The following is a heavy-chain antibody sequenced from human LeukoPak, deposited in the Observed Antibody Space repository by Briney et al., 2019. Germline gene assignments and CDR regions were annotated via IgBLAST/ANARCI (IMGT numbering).Heavy chain of an antibody. CDR1: GYTFTKYY. D-gene: IGHD5-24*01. V-gene: IGHV1-46*01. Sequence: ASVKVSCKASGYTFTKYYIHWVRQAPGQGLEWMGLINPGGDNTNYAQNFQGRVTMTRDTSTSAVYMELSSLRSEDTAIYYCARIRDGYNDAYDIWGQGTVVTVPS. J-gene: IGHJ3*02. CDR3: ARIRDGYNDAYDI. CDR2: INPGGDNT.